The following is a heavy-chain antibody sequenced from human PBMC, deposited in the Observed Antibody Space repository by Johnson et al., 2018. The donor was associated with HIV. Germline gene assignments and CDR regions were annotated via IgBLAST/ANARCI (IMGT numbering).Heavy chain of an antibody. CDR2: ISYDGSNK. J-gene: IGHJ3*02. Sequence: QVRLVESGGGVVQPGRSLRLSCAASGFTFSSYAMHWVRQAPGKGLEWVAVISYDGSNKYYADSVKGLFTISRDNSKNTLYLQMNSLRAEDTAVYYCAREGQEFNDAFDIWGQGTMVTVSS. CDR1: GFTFSSYA. CDR3: AREGQEFNDAFDI. D-gene: IGHD3-10*01. V-gene: IGHV3-30*04.